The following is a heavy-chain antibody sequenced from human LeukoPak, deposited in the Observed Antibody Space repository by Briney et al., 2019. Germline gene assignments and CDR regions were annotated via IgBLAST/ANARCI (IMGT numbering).Heavy chain of an antibody. CDR2: VYHSGGT. V-gene: IGHV4-30-2*01. J-gene: IGHJ5*01. D-gene: IGHD3-10*01. Sequence: PSETLSLTCTVSSGSISSGSYSWSWIRQPPGRGLEWIGYVYHSGGTYYNPSLKTPVTISIDRSKNQFSLKMNFVTAADTAVYYCARWYGSGTRNRWFDSWGQGALVTVSS. CDR1: SGSISSGSYS. CDR3: ARWYGSGTRNRWFDS.